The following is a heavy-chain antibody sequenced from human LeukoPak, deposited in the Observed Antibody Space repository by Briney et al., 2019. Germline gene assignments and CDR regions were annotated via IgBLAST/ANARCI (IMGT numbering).Heavy chain of an antibody. Sequence: ASVKVSCKASGYTFTSYYMHWVRQAPGQGLEWMGRINPNSGGTNYAQKFQGRVTMTRDTSISTAYMELSRLRSDDTAVYYCARAQQQLARSYYYYYYMDVWGKGTTVTVSS. CDR1: GYTFTSYY. V-gene: IGHV1-2*06. CDR2: INPNSGGT. CDR3: ARAQQQLARSYYYYYYMDV. D-gene: IGHD6-13*01. J-gene: IGHJ6*03.